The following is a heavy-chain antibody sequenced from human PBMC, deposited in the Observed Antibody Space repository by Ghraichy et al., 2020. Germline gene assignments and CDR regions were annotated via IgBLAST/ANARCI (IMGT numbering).Heavy chain of an antibody. CDR1: GFTFSSYA. CDR3: ARSSSSSKNRYYYYYGMDV. CDR2: ISYDGSNK. D-gene: IGHD6-6*01. V-gene: IGHV3-30*04. Sequence: GGSLRLSCAASGFTFSSYAMHWVRQAPGKGLEWVAVISYDGSNKYYADSVKGRFTISRDNSKNTLYLQMNSLRAEDTAVYCCARSSSSSKNRYYYYYGMDVWGQGTTVTVSS. J-gene: IGHJ6*02.